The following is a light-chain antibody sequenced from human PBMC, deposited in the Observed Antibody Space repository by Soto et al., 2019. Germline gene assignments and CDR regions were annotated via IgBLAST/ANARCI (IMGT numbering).Light chain of an antibody. J-gene: IGLJ3*02. CDR2: EVT. CDR1: SSDVGAYKY. Sequence: QSALTQPPSASGSPGQSVTISCTETSSDVGAYKYVSWYQQYPGKAPNLMIYEVTKRPSGVPDRFSGSKSGNTASLTVSGLQAEDEADYYCTSYVGNDIWVFGGGTKLTVL. CDR3: TSYVGNDIWV. V-gene: IGLV2-8*01.